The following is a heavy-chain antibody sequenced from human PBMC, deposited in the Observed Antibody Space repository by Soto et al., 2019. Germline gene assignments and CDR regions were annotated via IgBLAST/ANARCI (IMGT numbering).Heavy chain of an antibody. J-gene: IGHJ6*03. D-gene: IGHD2-2*01. CDR1: GFTFSSYS. CDR2: ISSSSSYI. Sequence: GGSLRLSCAASGFTFSSYSMNWVRQAPGKGLEWVSSISSSSSYIYYADSVKGRFTISRDNAKNSLYLQMNSLRAEDTAVYYCARTFAAVVPPRTEYYYYMDVWGKGTTVTVSS. CDR3: ARTFAAVVPPRTEYYYYMDV. V-gene: IGHV3-21*01.